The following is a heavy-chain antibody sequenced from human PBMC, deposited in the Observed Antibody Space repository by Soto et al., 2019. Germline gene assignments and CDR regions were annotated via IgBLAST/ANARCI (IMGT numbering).Heavy chain of an antibody. J-gene: IGHJ6*02. CDR2: ISYSGST. CDR1: DDSISSDNYF. V-gene: IGHV4-31*03. Sequence: QVQLHESGPGLVKPSQTLSLTCTVSDDSISSDNYFWSWIRQQPGKGLEWIGYISYSGSTHYNPSLKSRLTISIDTSKNQFSLRLNSVTAADTAVYYCARDYGSGTSVFGMDVWGQGTTVIVSS. CDR3: ARDYGSGTSVFGMDV. D-gene: IGHD3-10*01.